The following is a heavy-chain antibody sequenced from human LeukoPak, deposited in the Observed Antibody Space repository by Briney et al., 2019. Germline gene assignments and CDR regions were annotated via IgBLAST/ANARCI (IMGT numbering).Heavy chain of an antibody. J-gene: IGHJ6*02. D-gene: IGHD4-17*01. Sequence: TSETLSLTCSVSGGSISTYYWSWIRQPPGEGLEWIGYIYYTGTTNYNPSLRSRLTISVDTSRNQFSLRLSSVTAADTAVYYCAREDPQTTVPEGMDVWGHGTTVIVSS. V-gene: IGHV4-59*01. CDR3: AREDPQTTVPEGMDV. CDR1: GGSISTYY. CDR2: IYYTGTT.